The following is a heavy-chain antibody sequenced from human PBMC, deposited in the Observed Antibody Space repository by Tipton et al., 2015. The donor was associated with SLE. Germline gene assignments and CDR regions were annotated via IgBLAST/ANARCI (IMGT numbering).Heavy chain of an antibody. CDR3: ARERAEYYGSGSYFEY. V-gene: IGHV4-61*01. J-gene: IGHJ4*02. D-gene: IGHD3-10*01. CDR2: IHYSGST. Sequence: TLSLTCTVSGDSISDVNYYWYWIRQRPGKGLEWIGYIHYSGSTNYNPSLKSRVTISVDTSKNQLSLRLSSVTAADTAVYYRARERAEYYGSGSYFEYWGQRTLITVAS. CDR1: GDSISDVNYY.